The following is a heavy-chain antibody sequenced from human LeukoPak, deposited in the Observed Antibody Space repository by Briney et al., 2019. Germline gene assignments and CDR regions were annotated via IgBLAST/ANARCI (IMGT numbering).Heavy chain of an antibody. V-gene: IGHV3-48*02. Sequence: PGGSLRLSCAASGFTFSSYSMNWVRQAPGKGLDWVSYITSSSTTIYYADSVKGRFTISRDNAKNSLYLQMNSLRDEDTAVYYCAREGTAGTNLNWFDPWGQGTLVTVSS. J-gene: IGHJ5*02. CDR2: ITSSSTTI. D-gene: IGHD1-1*01. CDR3: AREGTAGTNLNWFDP. CDR1: GFTFSSYS.